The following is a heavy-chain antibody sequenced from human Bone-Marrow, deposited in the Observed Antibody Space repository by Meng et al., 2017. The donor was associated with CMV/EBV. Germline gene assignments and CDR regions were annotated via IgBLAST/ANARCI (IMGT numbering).Heavy chain of an antibody. D-gene: IGHD2-2*01. CDR2: IYYSGST. J-gene: IGHJ5*02. Sequence: SISSGGYYWRWIRQHPGKGLEWIGYIYYSGSTYYNPSLKSRVTISVDTSKNQFSLKLSSVTAADTAVYYCARVKYCSSTSCYFGWFDPWGQGTLVTVSS. CDR1: SISSGGYY. V-gene: IGHV4-31*02. CDR3: ARVKYCSSTSCYFGWFDP.